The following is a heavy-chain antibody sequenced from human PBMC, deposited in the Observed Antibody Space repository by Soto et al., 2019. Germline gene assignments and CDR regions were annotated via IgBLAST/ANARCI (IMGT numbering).Heavy chain of an antibody. CDR1: GYIFVNYG. CDR3: VMVDNYVTPTPQDV. J-gene: IGHJ6*02. CDR2: ISPYTGNT. Sequence: QVQLVQSGDEVKKPGASVKVSCKASGYIFVNYGIAWVRQAPGQGLEWMGWISPYTGNTHSASKVQGRLTMTTDTSTSTAYMALGSLKSDDTAVYYCVMVDNYVTPTPQDVWGQGTTVTVSS. D-gene: IGHD3-16*01. V-gene: IGHV1-18*01.